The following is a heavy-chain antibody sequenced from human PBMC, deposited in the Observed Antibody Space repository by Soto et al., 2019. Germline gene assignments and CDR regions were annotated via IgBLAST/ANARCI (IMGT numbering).Heavy chain of an antibody. CDR1: GYSFTSYW. V-gene: IGHV5-10-1*01. CDR2: IDPSDSYT. Sequence: GESLKISCKGSGYSFTSYWISWVRQMPGKGLEWMGRIDPSDSYTNYSPSFQGHVTISADKSISTAYLQWSSLKASDTAMYYCARHYGYSSSSYGFDYWGQGTLVTASS. D-gene: IGHD6-13*01. CDR3: ARHYGYSSSSYGFDY. J-gene: IGHJ4*02.